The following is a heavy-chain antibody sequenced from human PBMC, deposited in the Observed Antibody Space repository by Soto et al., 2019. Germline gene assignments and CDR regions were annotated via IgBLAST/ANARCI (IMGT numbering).Heavy chain of an antibody. CDR3: AKARGYSSSTLWGQPQLTEGIDY. D-gene: IGHD6-6*01. Sequence: GGSLRLSCAASGFTFDDYAMHWVRQAPGKGLEWVSGISWNSGSIGYADSVKGRFTISRDNAKNSLYLQMNSLRAEDTALYYCAKARGYSSSTLWGQPQLTEGIDYWGQGTLVTVSS. V-gene: IGHV3-9*01. CDR1: GFTFDDYA. CDR2: ISWNSGSI. J-gene: IGHJ4*02.